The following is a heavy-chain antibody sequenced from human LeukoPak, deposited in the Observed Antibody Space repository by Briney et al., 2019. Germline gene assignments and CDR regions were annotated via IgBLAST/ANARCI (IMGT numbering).Heavy chain of an antibody. D-gene: IGHD1-26*01. CDR3: ARVGASAYIYLRFEERQKNFFDY. CDR1: GFSFSNYA. V-gene: IGHV3-23*01. J-gene: IGHJ4*02. CDR2: ISGSGGRT. Sequence: GGSLRLSCAASGFSFSNYAMNWVRQAPGKGLEWVSGISGSGGRTYYADSVKGRFSISRDNSKNTLYLQMNSLRVGDTAVYYCARVGASAYIYLRFEERQKNFFDYWGQGTLVTVSS.